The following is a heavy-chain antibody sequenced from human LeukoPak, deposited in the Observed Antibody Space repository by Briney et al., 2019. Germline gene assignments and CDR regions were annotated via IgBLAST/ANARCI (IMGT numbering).Heavy chain of an antibody. J-gene: IGHJ4*02. V-gene: IGHV1-3*01. CDR3: ARGAWSSRNKEYYLDY. CDR1: GYTFTDYA. Sequence: ASVKVSCKASGYTFTDYAMQWVRQAPGQRPEWMGWINAGNGNLKYSQKFQGRVTITRDASANTAYMELSSLRSEDTAVYYCARGAWSSRNKEYYLDYWGQGTLVTVSS. CDR2: INAGNGNL. D-gene: IGHD2/OR15-2a*01.